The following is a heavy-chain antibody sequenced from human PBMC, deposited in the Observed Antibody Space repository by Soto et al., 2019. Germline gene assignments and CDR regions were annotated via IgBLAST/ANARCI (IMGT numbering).Heavy chain of an antibody. D-gene: IGHD3-10*01. V-gene: IGHV6-1*01. CDR2: TYYRSKWYN. CDR1: VYSVSSRSAA. Sequence: PSQTLSLTCAISVYSVSSRSAAWNWIRQSPSRGLEWLGRTYYRSKWYNEYAISVKSRITVNPDTSKKQFSLHLSSVTPEDTAVYYCARKNSVFEYWGQGTQVNVSS. CDR3: ARKNSVFEY. J-gene: IGHJ4*02.